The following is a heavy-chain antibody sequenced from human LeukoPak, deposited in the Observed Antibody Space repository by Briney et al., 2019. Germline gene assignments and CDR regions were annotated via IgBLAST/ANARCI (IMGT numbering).Heavy chain of an antibody. CDR3: ARDYIVVVPAVYYYMDV. D-gene: IGHD2-2*01. CDR2: ISYDGSNK. CDR1: GFTFSSYA. J-gene: IGHJ6*03. Sequence: GGSLRLSCAASGFTFSSYAMHWVRRAPGKGLEWVAVISYDGSNKYYADSVKGRFTISRDNSKNTLYLQMNSLRAEDTAVYYCARDYIVVVPAVYYYMDVWGKGTTVTVSS. V-gene: IGHV3-30*01.